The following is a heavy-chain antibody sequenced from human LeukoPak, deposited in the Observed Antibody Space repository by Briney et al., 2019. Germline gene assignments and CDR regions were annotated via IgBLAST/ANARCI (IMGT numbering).Heavy chain of an antibody. V-gene: IGHV4-39*01. CDR1: GGSISSSSYY. CDR3: ARHPYCSGGSCYDY. Sequence: TSETLSLTCTVSGGSISSSSYYWGWIRQPPGKGLEWIGCIYYSGSTYYNPSLKSRVTISVDTSKNQFSLKLSSVTAADTAVYYCARHPYCSGGSCYDYWGQGTLVTVSS. D-gene: IGHD2-15*01. CDR2: IYYSGST. J-gene: IGHJ4*02.